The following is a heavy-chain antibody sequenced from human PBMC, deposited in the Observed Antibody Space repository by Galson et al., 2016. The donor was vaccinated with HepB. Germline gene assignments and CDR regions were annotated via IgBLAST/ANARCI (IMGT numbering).Heavy chain of an antibody. J-gene: IGHJ4*02. CDR1: GFSLGTTAVG. CDR2: IYWDDYE. D-gene: IGHD3-10*01. CDR3: AHFYGSGFYSWKMFDS. V-gene: IGHV2-5*02. Sequence: PALVKPTQTLTLTCTFSGFSLGTTAVGVGWIRQPPGQALTWLALIYWDDYEHYSPSLKTRLTITKDTSKNQVVLTMNNMDPMDTAKYYCAHFYGSGFYSWKMFDSWGQGILVIVSS.